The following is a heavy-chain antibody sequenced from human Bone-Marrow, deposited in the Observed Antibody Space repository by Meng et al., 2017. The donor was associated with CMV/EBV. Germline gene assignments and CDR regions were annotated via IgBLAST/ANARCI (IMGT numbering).Heavy chain of an antibody. CDR3: TRESPAEYQPLWLRNAYMDV. CDR1: GFSFADYA. D-gene: IGHD2-2*01. J-gene: IGHJ6*04. CDR2: IRSKVYGGTI. Sequence: GGSLRLSCTASGFSFADYAMDWVRQAPGKGLEWVGFIRSKVYGGTIEYAASVKGRFTISRDDSKSIAYLQMNSLKTEDTAVYYCTRESPAEYQPLWLRNAYMDVWGEGTTVTVSS. V-gene: IGHV3-49*04.